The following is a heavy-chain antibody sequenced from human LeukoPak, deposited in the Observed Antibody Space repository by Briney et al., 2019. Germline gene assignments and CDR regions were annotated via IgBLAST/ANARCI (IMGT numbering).Heavy chain of an antibody. CDR1: GYTFTSYG. D-gene: IGHD6-6*01. Sequence: ASVKVSCKASGYTFTSYGISWVRQAPGQGLEWMGIINPSGGSTSYAQKFQGRVTMTRDMSTSTVYMELSSLRSEDTAVYYCARVAPYSSSSRYYFDYWGQGTLVTVSS. CDR2: INPSGGST. V-gene: IGHV1-46*01. J-gene: IGHJ4*02. CDR3: ARVAPYSSSSRYYFDY.